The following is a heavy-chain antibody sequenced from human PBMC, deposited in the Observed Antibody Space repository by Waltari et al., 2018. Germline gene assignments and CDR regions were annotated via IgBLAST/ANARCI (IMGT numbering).Heavy chain of an antibody. J-gene: IGHJ5*02. CDR3: ARESAFSTSWYPGFDP. CDR1: GYPLTSYY. D-gene: IGHD2-2*01. V-gene: IGHV1-2*06. CDR2: INPNKDDT. Sequence: QVELVQSGAEVRKPGASVKVSCKASGYPLTSYYMHWVRQAPGLGLNWMGRINPNKDDTNSEPKFQGRVTLTRDTSVNTAFLELWSLTSDDTAVYFCARESAFSTSWYPGFDPWGQGTLVTVAS.